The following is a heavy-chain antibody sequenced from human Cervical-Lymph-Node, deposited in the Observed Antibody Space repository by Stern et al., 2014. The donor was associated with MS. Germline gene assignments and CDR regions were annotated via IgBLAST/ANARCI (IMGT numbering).Heavy chain of an antibody. Sequence: EVQLVESGGGLVKPGGSLRLSCAASGFTFSNAWMSWVRQAPGKGLEWVGRIKSKTDGGKTDYAAPVKGRFTISRDDSKNTLYLQMNSLKTEDTAVYYCTTDRGYSYGSVYWGQGTLVTVSS. CDR1: GFTFSNAW. D-gene: IGHD5-18*01. V-gene: IGHV3-15*01. J-gene: IGHJ4*02. CDR3: TTDRGYSYGSVY. CDR2: IKSKTDGGKT.